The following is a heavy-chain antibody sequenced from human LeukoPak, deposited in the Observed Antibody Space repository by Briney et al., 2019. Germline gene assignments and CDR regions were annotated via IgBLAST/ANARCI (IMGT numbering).Heavy chain of an antibody. J-gene: IGHJ4*02. D-gene: IGHD2-21*02. CDR3: ARVDCGGDCQGSFDY. V-gene: IGHV4-59*01. CDR1: GGSISSYY. Sequence: PSETLSLTCTVSGGSISSYYWSWIRQPPGKGLEWIGYIYYSGSTNYNPSLKSRVTISVDTSKNQFSLKLSSVTAADTAVYYCARVDCGGDCQGSFDYWGQGTLVTVSS. CDR2: IYYSGST.